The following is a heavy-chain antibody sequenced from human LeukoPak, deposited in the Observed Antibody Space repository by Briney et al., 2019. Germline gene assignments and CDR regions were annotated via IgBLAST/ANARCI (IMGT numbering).Heavy chain of an antibody. Sequence: GGSLRLSCAASGFTVSSYAMHWVRQAPGKGLEWVAVISYDGSDKYYADSVKGRFTISRDNSKNTLYLQMNSLRTEDTAVYYCARDLGWALDYWGQGTLVTVSA. CDR1: GFTVSSYA. CDR2: ISYDGSDK. CDR3: ARDLGWALDY. D-gene: IGHD6-19*01. J-gene: IGHJ4*02. V-gene: IGHV3-30-3*01.